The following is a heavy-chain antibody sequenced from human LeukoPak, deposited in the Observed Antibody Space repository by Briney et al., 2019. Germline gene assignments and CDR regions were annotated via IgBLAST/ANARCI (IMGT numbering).Heavy chain of an antibody. V-gene: IGHV3-48*03. CDR3: ARLSDALDY. CDR1: GFIFSNYE. D-gene: IGHD2-21*02. J-gene: IGHJ4*02. Sequence: PGRSLRLLCLASGFIFSNYEMNWVRQAPGKGLEWISYIGASGRTIYYADSVKGRFTFSRDNAMESLFLQMNSLRAEDTAVYYCARLSDALDYWGQGALVTVSS. CDR2: IGASGRTI.